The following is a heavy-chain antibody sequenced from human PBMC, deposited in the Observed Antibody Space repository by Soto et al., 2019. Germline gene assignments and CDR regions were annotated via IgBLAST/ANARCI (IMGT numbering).Heavy chain of an antibody. D-gene: IGHD2-21*02. J-gene: IGHJ6*03. CDR1: GFTFSSYS. V-gene: IGHV3-48*01. CDR2: ISSSSSTI. CDR3: ARCSSLSRDCTYMDV. Sequence: TGGSLRLSCAASGFTFSSYSMNWVRQAPGKGLEWVSYISSSSSTIYYADSVKGRFTISRDNAKNSLYLQMNSLRAEDTAVYYCARCSSLSRDCTYMDVWGKGTTVTVSS.